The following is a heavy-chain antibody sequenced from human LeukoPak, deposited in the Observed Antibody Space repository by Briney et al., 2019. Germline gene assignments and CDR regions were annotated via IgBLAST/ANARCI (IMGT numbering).Heavy chain of an antibody. CDR1: GFTFSNYA. V-gene: IGHV3-23*01. D-gene: IGHD6-19*01. J-gene: IGHJ4*02. CDR3: AKIPVPYSSGWSNFDY. CDR2: ISGSGGST. Sequence: GGSLRLSCAASGFTFSNYAMSWVRQTPGKGLEWVSGISGSGGSTYYADSVKGRFAISRDNSKNTLYLQMNSLRAEDTAVYYCAKIPVPYSSGWSNFDYWGQGTLVTVSS.